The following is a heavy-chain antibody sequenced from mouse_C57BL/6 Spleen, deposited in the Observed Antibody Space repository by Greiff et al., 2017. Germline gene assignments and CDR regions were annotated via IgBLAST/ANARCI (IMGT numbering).Heavy chain of an antibody. CDR1: GYTFTSYW. J-gene: IGHJ2*01. CDR3: AREDGDTDY. V-gene: IGHV1-55*01. CDR2: IYPGSGST. Sequence: VQLQQPGAELVKPGASVKMSCKASGYTFTSYWITWVKQRPGQGLEWIGDIYPGSGSTNYNEKFKSKATLTVDTSSSTAYLQLSSLTSEDSAGYYCAREDGDTDYWGQGTTLTVSS. D-gene: IGHD3-3*01.